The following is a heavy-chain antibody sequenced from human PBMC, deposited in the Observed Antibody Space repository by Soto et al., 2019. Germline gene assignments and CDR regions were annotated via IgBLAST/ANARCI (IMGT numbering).Heavy chain of an antibody. CDR1: GFTFSNAW. Sequence: GGSLRLSCAASGFTFSNAWMSWVRQAPGKGLEWVGRIKSKTDGGTTDYAAPVKGRFTISRDDSKNTLYLQMNSLKTEDTAVYYCTTVSDYGDPVIDYWGQGTLVTVSS. CDR2: IKSKTDGGTT. V-gene: IGHV3-15*01. CDR3: TTVSDYGDPVIDY. J-gene: IGHJ4*02. D-gene: IGHD4-17*01.